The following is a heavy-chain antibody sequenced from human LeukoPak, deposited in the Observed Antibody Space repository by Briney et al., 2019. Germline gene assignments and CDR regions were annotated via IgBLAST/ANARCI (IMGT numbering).Heavy chain of an antibody. J-gene: IGHJ4*02. CDR2: IIPIFGTA. CDR1: GGTFSSYA. Sequence: ASVKVSCKASGGTFSSYAISWARQAPGQGLEWMGGIIPIFGTANYAQKFQGRVTISADESTSTAYMELSSLRSEDTAVYYCARVGDIGSSWYYFDYWGQGTLVTVFS. D-gene: IGHD6-13*01. CDR3: ARVGDIGSSWYYFDY. V-gene: IGHV1-69*01.